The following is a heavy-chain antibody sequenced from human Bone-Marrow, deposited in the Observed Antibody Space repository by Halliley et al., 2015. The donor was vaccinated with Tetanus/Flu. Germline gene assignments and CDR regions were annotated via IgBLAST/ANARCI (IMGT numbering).Heavy chain of an antibody. CDR2: MNPNSGNT. CDR1: GYSFTSYW. V-gene: IGHV1-8*01. J-gene: IGHJ4*02. D-gene: IGHD6-6*01. Sequence: QLVQSGAEVKKAGESLKISCKGSGYSFTSYWIDWVRQATGQGLEWMGWMNPNSGNTGYAQKFKGRVIMTGDITMSTAYMEMSSRNAEDTAVYYCARALRNQLVSDFWGQGTLVTVSS. CDR3: ARALRNQLVSDF.